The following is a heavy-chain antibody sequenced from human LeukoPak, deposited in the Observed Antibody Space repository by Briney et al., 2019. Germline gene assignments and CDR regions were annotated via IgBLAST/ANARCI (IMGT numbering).Heavy chain of an antibody. V-gene: IGHV3-11*04. D-gene: IGHD3-10*01. Sequence: PGGSLRLSCAAAGFTFSDYYMSWIRQAPGKGLEWVSYISSSGSTIYYADSVKGRSTISRDNAKNSLYLQMNSLRAEDTAVYYCARDWAGAYLFDYWGQGTLVTVSS. CDR2: ISSSGSTI. CDR3: ARDWAGAYLFDY. J-gene: IGHJ4*02. CDR1: GFTFSDYY.